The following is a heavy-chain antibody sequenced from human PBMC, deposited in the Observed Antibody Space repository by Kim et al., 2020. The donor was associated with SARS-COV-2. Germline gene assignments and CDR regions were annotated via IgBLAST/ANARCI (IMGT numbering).Heavy chain of an antibody. CDR3: ARYRLIVVVPAAEGGWFDP. Sequence: SRVTISVDTSKNQFSLKLSSVTAADTAVYYCARYRLIVVVPAAEGGWFDPWGQGTLVTVSS. D-gene: IGHD2-2*01. V-gene: IGHV4-59*01. J-gene: IGHJ5*02.